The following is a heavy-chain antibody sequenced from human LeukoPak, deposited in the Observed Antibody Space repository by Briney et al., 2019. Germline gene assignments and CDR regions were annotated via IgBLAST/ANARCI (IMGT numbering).Heavy chain of an antibody. Sequence: GGSLRLSCAASGCTFSSYGMHWVRQAPGKGLEWAAFIRYDGSNKYYADSVKGRFTISRDNSKNTLYLQMNSLRAEDTAVYYCAKMPHPGPVAYYYYMDVWGKGTTVTVSS. CDR2: IRYDGSNK. CDR1: GCTFSSYG. V-gene: IGHV3-30*02. J-gene: IGHJ6*03. D-gene: IGHD5-12*01. CDR3: AKMPHPGPVAYYYYMDV.